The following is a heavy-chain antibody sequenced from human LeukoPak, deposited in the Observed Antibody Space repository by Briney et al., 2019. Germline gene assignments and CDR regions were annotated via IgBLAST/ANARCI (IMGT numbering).Heavy chain of an antibody. CDR2: LKSDGRST. J-gene: IGHJ3*02. CDR3: ATNGVVNAFDI. D-gene: IGHD3-3*01. CDR1: GFTFSSDA. Sequence: GRSLRLSCAASGFTFSSDAMHWVGQAPGKGLVWVSRLKSDGRSTSYSDSAKGRFTLSRDNAKSTLYLQMNSLRAEHTAVYYCATNGVVNAFDIWGQGTMATVSS. V-gene: IGHV3-74*01.